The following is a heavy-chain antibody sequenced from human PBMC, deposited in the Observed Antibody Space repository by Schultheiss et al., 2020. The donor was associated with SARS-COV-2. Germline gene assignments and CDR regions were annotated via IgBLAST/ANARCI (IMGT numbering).Heavy chain of an antibody. CDR2: IDPSDSYT. Sequence: GESLKISCKGSGYSFTSYWISWVRQMPGKGLEWMGRIDPSDSYTNYSPSFQGHVTISADKSISTAYLQWSSLKASDTAMYYCARRRWLRPYYFDYWGQGTLVTVSS. CDR1: GYSFTSYW. D-gene: IGHD5-24*01. CDR3: ARRRWLRPYYFDY. J-gene: IGHJ4*02. V-gene: IGHV5-10-1*01.